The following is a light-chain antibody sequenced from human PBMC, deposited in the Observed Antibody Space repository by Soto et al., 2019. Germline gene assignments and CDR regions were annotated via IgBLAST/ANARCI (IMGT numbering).Light chain of an antibody. V-gene: IGKV3-11*01. CDR1: RSVGNN. J-gene: IGKJ4*01. CDR2: AAS. Sequence: EIAFTQHPATLSLSTGERVTLSHRASRSVGNNLAWYQKKPGQAPGLLIYAASTRATGIPARFSGSGSGTDFTLTISSLEPEDFAVYYCQQHADWPLTFGGGTKVDIK. CDR3: QQHADWPLT.